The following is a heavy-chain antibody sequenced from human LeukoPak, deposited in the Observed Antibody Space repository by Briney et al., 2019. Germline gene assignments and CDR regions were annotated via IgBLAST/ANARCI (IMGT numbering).Heavy chain of an antibody. Sequence: ASVTVSCKASGYTFTGYYMHWVRQAPGQGLEWMGWINPNSGGTSFAQKFQGRVTMTRDTSISTAYMELSRLRSDDTAVYYCASRGYCSSASCYAVDYWGQGTLVTVSS. V-gene: IGHV1-2*02. CDR3: ASRGYCSSASCYAVDY. D-gene: IGHD2-2*01. CDR1: GYTFTGYY. J-gene: IGHJ4*02. CDR2: INPNSGGT.